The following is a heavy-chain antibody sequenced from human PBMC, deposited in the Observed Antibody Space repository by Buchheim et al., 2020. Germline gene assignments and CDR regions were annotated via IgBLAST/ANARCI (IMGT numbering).Heavy chain of an antibody. CDR1: GFTFSSYG. CDR3: ARGALYYYDSSGYRSIGYYFDY. V-gene: IGHV3-33*01. CDR2: IWYDGSNK. D-gene: IGHD3-22*01. J-gene: IGHJ4*02. Sequence: QVQLVESGGGVVQPGRSLRLSCAASGFTFSSYGMHWVRQAPGKGLEWVAVIWYDGSNKYYADSVKGRFTISRDNSKHTMYLQMNSLRAEDTAVYYCARGALYYYDSSGYRSIGYYFDYWGQGTL.